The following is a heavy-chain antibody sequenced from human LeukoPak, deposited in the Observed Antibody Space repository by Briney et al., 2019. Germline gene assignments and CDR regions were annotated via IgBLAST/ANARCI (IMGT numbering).Heavy chain of an antibody. CDR2: IYPSGNT. V-gene: IGHV4-4*07. Sequence: SETLSLTCSVSGGSFSNHFWSWVRQPAGKGLEWIGRIYPSGNTNCNPSLKSRVTISVDTSKNQFSLKLSSVTAADTAVYFCARGPYSYDSSGAFDIWGQGTMVTVSS. CDR1: GGSFSNHF. CDR3: ARGPYSYDSSGAFDI. J-gene: IGHJ3*02. D-gene: IGHD3-22*01.